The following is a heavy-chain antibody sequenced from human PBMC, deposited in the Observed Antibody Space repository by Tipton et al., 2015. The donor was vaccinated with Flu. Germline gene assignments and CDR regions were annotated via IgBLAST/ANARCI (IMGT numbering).Heavy chain of an antibody. D-gene: IGHD3-10*01. CDR1: GDSISSGTYY. CDR2: VYTSGST. J-gene: IGHJ6*02. V-gene: IGHV4-61*02. Sequence: TLSLTCTASGDSISSGTYYWSWIRQPAGKGLEWIGRVYTSGSTNYNPSLRSRATISVDTSKNQFSLKLSSVTAADTAVYYCARDDGEYGVGRYHYYYGMDGWGQGTTVTVS. CDR3: ARDDGEYGVGRYHYYYGMDG.